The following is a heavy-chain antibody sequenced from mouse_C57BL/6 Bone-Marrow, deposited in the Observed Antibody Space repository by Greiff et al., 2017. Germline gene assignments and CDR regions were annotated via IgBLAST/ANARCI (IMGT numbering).Heavy chain of an antibody. Sequence: VQLQQPGAELVKPGASVKLSCKASGYTFTSYWMHWVKQRPGRGLEWIGRIDPNSGGTKYNEKFKGKATLTVDKPSSTSYRQLSSLTSEDAAVYYCERGGLRRGRSAMDYWGQGTSVTVSS. D-gene: IGHD2-4*01. CDR2: IDPNSGGT. CDR3: ERGGLRRGRSAMDY. J-gene: IGHJ4*01. CDR1: GYTFTSYW. V-gene: IGHV1-72*01.